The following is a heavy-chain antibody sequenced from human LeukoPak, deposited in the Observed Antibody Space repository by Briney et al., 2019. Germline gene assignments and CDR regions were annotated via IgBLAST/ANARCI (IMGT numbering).Heavy chain of an antibody. CDR3: ARDYNCGGDCYSGFDY. J-gene: IGHJ4*02. CDR1: GYTFTNYA. V-gene: IGHV7-4-1*02. CDR2: INTNTGNP. Sequence: ASVKVSCKASGYTFTNYAMNWVRQAPGQGLEWMGWINTNTGNPTYAQGFTGRFVFSLDTSVSTAYLQISSLKAEDTAVYYCARDYNCGGDCYSGFDYWGQGTLVTVSS. D-gene: IGHD2-21*02.